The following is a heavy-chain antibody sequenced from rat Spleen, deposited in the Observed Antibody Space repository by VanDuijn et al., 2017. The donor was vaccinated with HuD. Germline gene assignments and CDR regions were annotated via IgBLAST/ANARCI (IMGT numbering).Heavy chain of an antibody. J-gene: IGHJ4*01. Sequence: EVQLVESGGGLVQPGRSMKLSCAASGFTFSNYGMAWVRQAPKKGLEWVAYISYDGGSTYYRDSVKGRFTISRDNAKSTLYLQMDSLRSEDTATYFCARTDSSLYVMDAWGQGASVTVSS. CDR2: ISYDGGST. D-gene: IGHD1-2*01. V-gene: IGHV5-22*01. CDR3: ARTDSSLYVMDA. CDR1: GFTFSNYG.